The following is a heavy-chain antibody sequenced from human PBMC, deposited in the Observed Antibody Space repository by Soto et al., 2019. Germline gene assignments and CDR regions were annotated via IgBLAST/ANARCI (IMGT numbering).Heavy chain of an antibody. D-gene: IGHD3-22*01. CDR1: GGTFSSYA. Sequence: QVQLVQSGAEVKKPGSSVKVSCKASGGTFSSYAISWVRQAPGQGLEWMGGIIPIFGTANYAQKFQGRVTITADESTSTAYMELSSLRSEDTAVYYCARARARYYYDSSGYYSLDYWGQGTLVTVSS. CDR3: ARARARYYYDSSGYYSLDY. CDR2: IIPIFGTA. V-gene: IGHV1-69*12. J-gene: IGHJ4*02.